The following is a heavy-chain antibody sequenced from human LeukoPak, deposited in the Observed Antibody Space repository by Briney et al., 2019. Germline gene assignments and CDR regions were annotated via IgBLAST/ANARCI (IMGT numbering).Heavy chain of an antibody. V-gene: IGHV3-23*01. CDR1: GFTFSSYA. D-gene: IGHD3-22*01. J-gene: IGHJ4*02. CDR3: AIPPTYYYDSSGNYFDY. Sequence: GGSLRLSCAASGFTFSSYAMSWVRQAPGKGLEWASAISGSGGSTYYADSVKGRFTISRDNSKNTLYLQMNSLRAEDTAVYYCAIPPTYYYDSSGNYFDYWGQGTQVTVSS. CDR2: ISGSGGST.